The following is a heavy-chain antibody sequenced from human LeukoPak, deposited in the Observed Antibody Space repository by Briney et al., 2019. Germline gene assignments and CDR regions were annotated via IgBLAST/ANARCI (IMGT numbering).Heavy chain of an antibody. CDR3: ARQHIVVVTASESWFDP. CDR1: GGSFSGYY. CDR2: INHSGST. J-gene: IGHJ5*02. V-gene: IGHV4-34*01. Sequence: SETLSLTCAVYGGSFSGYYWSWIRQPPGKGLEWIGEINHSGSTNYNPSLKSRVTISVDTSKNQFSLKLSSVTAADTAVYYCARQHIVVVTASESWFDPWGQGTLVTVSS. D-gene: IGHD2-21*02.